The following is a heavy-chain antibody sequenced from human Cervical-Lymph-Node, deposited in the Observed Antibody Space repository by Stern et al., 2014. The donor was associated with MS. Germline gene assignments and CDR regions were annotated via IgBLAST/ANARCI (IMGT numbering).Heavy chain of an antibody. CDR1: GYTFTDYG. V-gene: IGHV7-4-1*02. CDR2: INTNTGSP. CDR3: ARGAGPEQGRWFDP. J-gene: IGHJ5*02. Sequence: VQLLESGSELKKPGASVTVSCKASGYTFTDYGMNWMRQAPGQGLEWMGWINTNTGSPSYAQGFTGRFVFSLETSVSTAYLKISSLKGEDTAVYYCARGAGPEQGRWFDPWGQGTLVIVSS. D-gene: IGHD6-13*01.